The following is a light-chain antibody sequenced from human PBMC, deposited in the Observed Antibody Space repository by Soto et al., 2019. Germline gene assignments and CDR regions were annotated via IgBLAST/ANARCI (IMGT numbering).Light chain of an antibody. CDR1: QGISNY. Sequence: DIQMTQSPSSLSASVGDRVTITCRASQGISNYLAWYQQKPGKVPKVLIYAAYTLQSGVPSRFSGSGGGTEFTLTISSLQPGDVATYYCQKYDSAPLTFGGGTKVEIK. CDR2: AAY. J-gene: IGKJ4*01. V-gene: IGKV1-27*01. CDR3: QKYDSAPLT.